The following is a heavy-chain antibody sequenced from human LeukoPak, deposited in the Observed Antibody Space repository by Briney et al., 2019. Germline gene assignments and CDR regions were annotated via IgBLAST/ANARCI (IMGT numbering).Heavy chain of an antibody. D-gene: IGHD4-17*01. CDR2: ISAYNGNT. CDR1: GYTFTSYG. V-gene: IGHV1-18*01. CDR3: ARGDDYGDHVIGNWFDP. J-gene: IGHJ5*02. Sequence: GASVKVSCKASGYTFTSYGISWVRQAPGQGLEWMGWISAYNGNTNYAQKLQGRVTMTTDTSTSTAYMELRSLRSDDTAVYYCARGDDYGDHVIGNWFDPWGQGTLVTVSS.